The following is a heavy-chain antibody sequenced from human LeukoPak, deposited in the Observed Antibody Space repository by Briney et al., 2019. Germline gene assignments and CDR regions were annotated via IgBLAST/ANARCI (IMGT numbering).Heavy chain of an antibody. J-gene: IGHJ4*02. CDR2: VYYSGST. CDR1: GGSISSANYY. CDR3: AREGWLRFLDY. D-gene: IGHD5-12*01. Sequence: PSETLSLTCTVSGGSISSANYYWAWIRQPPGKGLEWIGDVYYSGSTYYNPSLKSRVTISVDTSKNQFSLKLSSVTAADTAVYYCAREGWLRFLDYWGQGTLVTVSS. V-gene: IGHV4-39*07.